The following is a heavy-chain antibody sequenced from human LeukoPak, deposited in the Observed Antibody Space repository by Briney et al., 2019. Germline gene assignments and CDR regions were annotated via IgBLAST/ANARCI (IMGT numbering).Heavy chain of an antibody. CDR2: IIPIFGIA. Sequence: SVKVSCKASGGTFSSYAISWVRQAPGQGLEWMGRIIPIFGIANYAQKFQGRVTITADKSTSTAYMELSSLRSEDTAVYYCAREGLRSSKWFDPWGQGTLVTVSS. CDR3: AREGLRSSKWFDP. V-gene: IGHV1-69*04. CDR1: GGTFSSYA. J-gene: IGHJ5*02. D-gene: IGHD4-17*01.